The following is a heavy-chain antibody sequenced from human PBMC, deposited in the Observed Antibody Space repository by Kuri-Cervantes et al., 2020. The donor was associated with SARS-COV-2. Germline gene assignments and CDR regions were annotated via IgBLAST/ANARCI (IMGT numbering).Heavy chain of an antibody. D-gene: IGHD3-3*01. CDR3: ATDRVQVFWSGYYTGIFHY. Sequence: ASVKVSCKVSGYTLTELSMHWVRQAPGKGLEWMGGFDPEDGETIYAQKFQGRVTMIEDTSTDTAYMELSSLRSEDTAVYYCATDRVQVFWSGYYTGIFHYWGQGTLVTVSS. CDR1: GYTLTELS. J-gene: IGHJ4*02. CDR2: FDPEDGET. V-gene: IGHV1-24*01.